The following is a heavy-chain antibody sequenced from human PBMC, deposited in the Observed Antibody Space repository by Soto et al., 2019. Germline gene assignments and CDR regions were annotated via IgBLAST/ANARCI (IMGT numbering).Heavy chain of an antibody. Sequence: ASVKVSCKASGYTFTGYYMHWVRQAPGQGLEWMGWINPNSGGTNYAQKFQGRVTMTRDTSISTAYMELSRLRSDDTAVYYCARDLYDFWSGKPRNWFDPWGQGTLVTVSS. CDR2: INPNSGGT. CDR3: ARDLYDFWSGKPRNWFDP. J-gene: IGHJ5*02. CDR1: GYTFTGYY. V-gene: IGHV1-2*02. D-gene: IGHD3-3*01.